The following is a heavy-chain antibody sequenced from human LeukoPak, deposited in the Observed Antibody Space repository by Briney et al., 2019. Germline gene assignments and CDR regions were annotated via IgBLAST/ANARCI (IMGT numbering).Heavy chain of an antibody. V-gene: IGHV3-21*01. CDR3: ARDNMAGDRGSFDY. D-gene: IGHD6-19*01. Sequence: GGSLRLSCAASGFTFSSYSMNWVRQAPGTGLELVSSISSSSSYIYYADSVKGRFTISRDNAKNSLYLQMNSLRAEDTAVYYCARDNMAGDRGSFDYWGQGTLVTVSS. CDR1: GFTFSSYS. J-gene: IGHJ4*02. CDR2: ISSSSSYI.